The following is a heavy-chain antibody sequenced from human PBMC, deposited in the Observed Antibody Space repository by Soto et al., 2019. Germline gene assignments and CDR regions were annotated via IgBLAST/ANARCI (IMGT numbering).Heavy chain of an antibody. J-gene: IGHJ5*02. CDR3: ARGIYSKVGATIWFDP. CDR2: IYTSGST. Sequence: SETLSFTCTVSGGSINSYYWSWIRQPAGKGLEWIGRIYTSGSTNYNPSLKSRVTMSVDTSKNRFSLKLSSVTAADTAVYYCARGIYSKVGATIWFDPWGQGTLVTVSS. V-gene: IGHV4-4*07. D-gene: IGHD1-26*01. CDR1: GGSINSYY.